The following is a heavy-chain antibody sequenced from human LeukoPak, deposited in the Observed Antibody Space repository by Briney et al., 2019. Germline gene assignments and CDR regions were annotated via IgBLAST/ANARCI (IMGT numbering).Heavy chain of an antibody. D-gene: IGHD2-2*01. J-gene: IGHJ4*02. CDR1: GFTFTTYD. Sequence: PGGSLRLSCAASGFTFTTYDMTWVRQAPGKGLEWVSGISGSGRTTNYADSVKGRFTISRDNSKNTLFLQMNNLRAEDTAVYYCAKGRDCSSTSCYVPFDSWGQGTLVTVSS. CDR2: ISGSGRTT. V-gene: IGHV3-23*01. CDR3: AKGRDCSSTSCYVPFDS.